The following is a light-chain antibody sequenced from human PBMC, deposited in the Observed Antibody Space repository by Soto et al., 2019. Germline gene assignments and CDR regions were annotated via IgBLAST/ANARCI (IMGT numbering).Light chain of an antibody. CDR3: SSYPSDMTQV. CDR1: SSDVGGYNY. V-gene: IGLV2-14*01. CDR2: EVT. J-gene: IGLJ2*01. Sequence: QSALTQPASVSGSPGQSITISCTGTSSDVGGYNYVSWYQQHPGEVPKLLIYEVTTRPSGVSNRFSGSKSGNTASLTISGLQAEDEADYYCSSYPSDMTQVFGGGTKLTVL.